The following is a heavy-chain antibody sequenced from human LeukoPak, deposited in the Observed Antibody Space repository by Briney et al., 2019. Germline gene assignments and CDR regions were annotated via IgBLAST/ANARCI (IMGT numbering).Heavy chain of an antibody. J-gene: IGHJ4*02. CDR1: GFTFDDYG. Sequence: PGGSLRLSCAASGFTFDDYGMSWVRQAPGKGLEWVSGINWNGGSTGYADSVKGRFTISRDNAKNSLYLQMNSLRAEDTALYYCARDLGYYYGSGSHLDYWGQGTLVTVSS. CDR2: INWNGGST. D-gene: IGHD3-10*01. CDR3: ARDLGYYYGSGSHLDY. V-gene: IGHV3-20*04.